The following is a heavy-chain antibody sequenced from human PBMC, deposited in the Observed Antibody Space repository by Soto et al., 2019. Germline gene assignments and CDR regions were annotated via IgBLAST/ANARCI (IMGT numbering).Heavy chain of an antibody. CDR2: INPNSGGT. CDR1: GYTFTGYY. V-gene: IGHV1-2*02. J-gene: IGHJ6*02. CDR3: ARDRAGTNYYYYYGMDV. Sequence: VASVKVSCKASGYTFTGYYMHWVRQAPGQGLEWMGWINPNSGGTNYAQKFQGRVTMTRDTSISTAYMELSRLRSDDTAVYYCARDRAGTNYYYYYGMDVWGQGTTVTVSS. D-gene: IGHD6-19*01.